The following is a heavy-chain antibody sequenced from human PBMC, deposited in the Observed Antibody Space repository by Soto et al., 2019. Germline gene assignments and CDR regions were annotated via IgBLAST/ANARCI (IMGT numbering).Heavy chain of an antibody. V-gene: IGHV1-8*01. CDR3: ARGRMYGAGRDSYYRFYMDV. CDR2: MNPNSGNT. CDR1: GYTFTSYD. J-gene: IGHJ6*03. Sequence: SVRVSCKASGYTFTSYDINWERQATGQGLEWMGWMNPNSGNTGYAQKFQGRVTMTRHTSISTAYMELSSLRSEDTAVYYCARGRMYGAGRDSYYRFYMDVLRKGTTVAV. D-gene: IGHD3-10*01.